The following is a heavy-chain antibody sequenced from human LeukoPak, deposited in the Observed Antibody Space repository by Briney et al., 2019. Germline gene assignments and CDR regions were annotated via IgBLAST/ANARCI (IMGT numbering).Heavy chain of an antibody. CDR1: GFTFSSYA. CDR2: ISYDGSNK. J-gene: IGHJ6*02. D-gene: IGHD4-17*01. CDR3: ARGAVASVTKDYYYGMDV. Sequence: GGSLRLSCAASGFTFSSYAMHWVRQAPGKGLEWVAVISYDGSNKYYAGSVKGRFTISRDNSKNTLYLQMNSLRAEDTAVYYCARGAVASVTKDYYYGMDVWGQGTTVTVSS. V-gene: IGHV3-30*04.